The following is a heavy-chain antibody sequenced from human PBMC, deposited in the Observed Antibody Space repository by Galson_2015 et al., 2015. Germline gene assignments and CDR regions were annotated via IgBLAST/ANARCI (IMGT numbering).Heavy chain of an antibody. CDR1: GFTFSSYA. V-gene: IGHV3-30-3*01. Sequence: SLRLSCAASGFTFSSYAMHWVRQAPGKGLEWVAVISYDGSNKFYADSVKGRLTISRDNSKNTLYLQMNSLRPEDTAVYYCARVGGDKAARTWGYFDYWGQGTLVTVSS. CDR2: ISYDGSNK. J-gene: IGHJ4*02. D-gene: IGHD6-6*01. CDR3: ARVGGDKAARTWGYFDY.